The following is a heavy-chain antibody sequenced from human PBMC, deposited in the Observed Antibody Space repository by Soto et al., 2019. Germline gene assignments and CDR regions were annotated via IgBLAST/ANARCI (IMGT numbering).Heavy chain of an antibody. CDR1: GGTLSNYG. D-gene: IGHD4-17*01. Sequence: QVQLVQSGAEVKKPGSSVRVSCKASGGTLSNYGISWVRQAPGQGLEWMGGIIPVFGTANYAQKFQGRVTITADESNSTVYMAVTSLRSEDTAVYYCSRGDATKIVVTTYYAMDVWGQGTTVSVSS. J-gene: IGHJ6*02. V-gene: IGHV1-69*12. CDR2: IIPVFGTA. CDR3: SRGDATKIVVTTYYAMDV.